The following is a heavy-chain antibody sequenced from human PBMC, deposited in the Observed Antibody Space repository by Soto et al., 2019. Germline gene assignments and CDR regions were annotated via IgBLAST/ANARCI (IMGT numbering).Heavy chain of an antibody. CDR1: GFTFSSYS. CDR3: ARVGDGERSGYYYGMDV. Sequence: PGGSLRLSCAASGFTFSSYSMNWVRQAPGKGLEWVSSISSSSSYIYYADSVKGRFTISRDNAKNSLYLQMNSLRAEDTAVYYCARVGDGERSGYYYGMDVWGQGTTVTSP. D-gene: IGHD3-16*01. CDR2: ISSSSSYI. V-gene: IGHV3-21*01. J-gene: IGHJ6*02.